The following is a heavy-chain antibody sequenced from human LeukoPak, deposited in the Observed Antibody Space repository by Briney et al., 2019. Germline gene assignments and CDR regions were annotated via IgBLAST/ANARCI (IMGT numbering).Heavy chain of an antibody. V-gene: IGHV3-74*01. D-gene: IGHD3-22*01. J-gene: IGHJ4*02. CDR3: ARGYYDSSGYYLIDY. CDR1: GFTFSNYW. CDR2: INSDGRST. Sequence: GGSLRLSCAASGFTFSNYWMHWVRQAPGKGLVWVSRINSDGRSTSYADSVRGRFTISRDNAKNTLYLQMNSLRAEDTAVYYCARGYYDSSGYYLIDYWGQGTLVTASS.